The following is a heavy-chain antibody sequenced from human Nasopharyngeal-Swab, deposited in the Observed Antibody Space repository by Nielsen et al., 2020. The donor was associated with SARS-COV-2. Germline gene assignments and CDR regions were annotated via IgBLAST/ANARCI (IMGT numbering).Heavy chain of an antibody. CDR1: GFTFSRYG. V-gene: IGHV3-30*18. CDR2: ITYDGSNK. J-gene: IGHJ5*02. Sequence: LKISCAASGFTFSRYGMHWVRQAPGKGLAWVAVITYDGSNKYYADSVKGRFTISRYNSKNTLYLQMNSLRAEDTSVYYCANAINTMLVVGYNWFDPWGQGTLVTVSS. CDR3: ANAINTMLVVGYNWFDP. D-gene: IGHD3-22*01.